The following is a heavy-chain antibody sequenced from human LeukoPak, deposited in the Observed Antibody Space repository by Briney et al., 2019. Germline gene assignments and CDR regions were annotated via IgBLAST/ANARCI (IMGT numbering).Heavy chain of an antibody. CDR1: GSTFSTFG. CDR2: IWYDGSND. D-gene: IGHD6-13*01. CDR3: ARGPSGRAAAGRGDY. Sequence: GGSLRLSCAASGSTFSTFGMYWVRQAPGKGLEWVAVIWYDGSNDDYADSVKGRFTISRDNSKNTLYLQMNSLRAEDTAVYYCARGPSGRAAAGRGDYWGQGTLVTVSS. V-gene: IGHV3-33*01. J-gene: IGHJ4*02.